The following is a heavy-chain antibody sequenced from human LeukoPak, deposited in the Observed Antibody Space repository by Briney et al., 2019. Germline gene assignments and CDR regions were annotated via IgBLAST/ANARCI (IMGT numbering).Heavy chain of an antibody. D-gene: IGHD3-22*01. CDR2: ISSSSSYI. Sequence: GGSLRLSCAASGFTVSSNYMSWVRQAPGKGLEWVSSISSSSSYIYYADSVKGRFTISRDNAKNSLYLQMNSLRAEDTAVYYCARDVTMIVPDYWGQGTLVTVSS. CDR1: GFTVSSNY. J-gene: IGHJ4*02. V-gene: IGHV3-21*01. CDR3: ARDVTMIVPDY.